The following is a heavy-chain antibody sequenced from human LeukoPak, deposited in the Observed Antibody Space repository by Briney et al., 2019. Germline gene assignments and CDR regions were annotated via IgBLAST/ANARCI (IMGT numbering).Heavy chain of an antibody. CDR2: IYYSGST. D-gene: IGHD3-22*01. CDR3: ARDQYYYDSSSYYYYMDV. V-gene: IGHV4-59*01. J-gene: IGHJ6*03. CDR1: GGSISSYY. Sequence: SETLSLTCTVSGGSISSYYWSWIRQPPGKGLEWIGYIYYSGSTNYNPSLKSRVTISVDTSKNQFSLKLSSVTAADTAVYYCARDQYYYDSSSYYYYMDVWGKGTTVTVSS.